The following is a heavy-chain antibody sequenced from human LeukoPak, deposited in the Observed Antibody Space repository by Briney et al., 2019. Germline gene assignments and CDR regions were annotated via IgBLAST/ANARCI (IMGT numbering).Heavy chain of an antibody. Sequence: SETLSLTCTVSRGSISSGDYYWSWIRQPPGKGLEWIGYIYYSGSTYYNPSLKSRVTISVDTSKNQFSLKLSSVTAADTAVYYCARARGVYLQFDPWGQGTLVTVSS. CDR2: IYYSGST. D-gene: IGHD3-22*01. V-gene: IGHV4-30-4*01. CDR3: ARARGVYLQFDP. CDR1: RGSISSGDYY. J-gene: IGHJ5*02.